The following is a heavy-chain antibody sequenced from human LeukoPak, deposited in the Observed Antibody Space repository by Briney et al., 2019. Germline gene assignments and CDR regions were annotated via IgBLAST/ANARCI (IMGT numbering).Heavy chain of an antibody. CDR2: VNPNTGGT. CDR3: VREAGPPD. V-gene: IGHV1-2*02. Sequence: GASVKISCKASGYSFTGYYINWVRQAPGQAPEWVGWVNPNTGGTRYAQKFQGRVTMTRDTSITTAFMELRGLTFDDTAVFYCVREAGPPDRGQGTLVTVSS. J-gene: IGHJ4*02. CDR1: GYSFTGYY.